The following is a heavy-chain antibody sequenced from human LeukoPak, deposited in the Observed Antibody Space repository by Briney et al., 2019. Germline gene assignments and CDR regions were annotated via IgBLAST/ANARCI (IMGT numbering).Heavy chain of an antibody. V-gene: IGHV3-23*01. CDR3: AKDLWFGEFAPDY. CDR1: GFTFSSYA. Sequence: GGSLRLSCAASGFTFSSYAMSWVRRAPGKGLEWASGISGSGGRTYYADSVKGRFTISRDNSKNTLYLQMNSLRVDDTAVYYCAKDLWFGEFAPDYWGQGALVTVSS. D-gene: IGHD3-10*01. CDR2: ISGSGGRT. J-gene: IGHJ4*02.